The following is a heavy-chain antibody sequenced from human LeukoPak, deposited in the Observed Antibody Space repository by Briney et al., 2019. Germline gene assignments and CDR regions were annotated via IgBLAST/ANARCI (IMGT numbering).Heavy chain of an antibody. CDR2: ISSSSSTI. D-gene: IGHD6-13*01. J-gene: IGHJ4*02. Sequence: GGSLRLSCAASGFTFSTYSMNWGRQAPGKGLDWVSCISSSSSTIYYADSVKGRFTISRDNSKNTLYLQMNSLRAEDTAVYYCARDRMGYSSSWGSFFDYWGQGTLVTVSS. V-gene: IGHV3-48*01. CDR1: GFTFSTYS. CDR3: ARDRMGYSSSWGSFFDY.